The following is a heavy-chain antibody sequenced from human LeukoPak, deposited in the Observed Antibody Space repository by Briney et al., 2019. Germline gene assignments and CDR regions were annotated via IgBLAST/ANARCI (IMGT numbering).Heavy chain of an antibody. V-gene: IGHV3-53*01. J-gene: IGHJ6*04. CDR2: IYNDANT. Sequence: GGSLRLSCAVSGFTVSTNHMSWVRQAPGKGLEWVSVIYNDANTYYTDSVKGRFTISRDNSKNTVFLQMNSLRAEDTAVYYCARDREVVTAKAQMDVRGKGTTVTVSS. CDR1: GFTVSTNH. D-gene: IGHD2-21*02. CDR3: ARDREVVTAKAQMDV.